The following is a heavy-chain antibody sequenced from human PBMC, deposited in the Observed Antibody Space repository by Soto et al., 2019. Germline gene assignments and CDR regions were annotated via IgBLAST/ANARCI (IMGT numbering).Heavy chain of an antibody. D-gene: IGHD3-22*01. J-gene: IGHJ4*02. CDR2: ISSSSSTI. CDR1: GFTFSTYS. V-gene: IGHV3-48*01. Sequence: GGSLRLSCAASGFTFSTYSMNWVRQAPGKGLEWVPYISSSSSTIFYKDSVKGRFTVSRDNAKNSLYLQMNSLRAEDTAVYSCARPTYYYDSRRPPAYWGKGTLVTLSS. CDR3: ARPTYYYDSRRPPAY.